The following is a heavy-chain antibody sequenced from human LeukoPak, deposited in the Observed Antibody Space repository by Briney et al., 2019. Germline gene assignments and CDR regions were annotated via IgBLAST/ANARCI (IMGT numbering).Heavy chain of an antibody. D-gene: IGHD3-9*01. CDR2: ISSSGSTI. CDR1: GFTFSSYE. CDR3: ARDGSALRYFDWSNYDY. V-gene: IGHV3-48*03. J-gene: IGHJ4*02. Sequence: GGSLRLSCAASGFTFSSYEMNWVRQAPGKGLEWVSYISSSGSTIYYADSVKGRFTISRDNAKNSLYLQMNSLRAEDTAVYYCARDGSALRYFDWSNYDYWGQGTLVTVSS.